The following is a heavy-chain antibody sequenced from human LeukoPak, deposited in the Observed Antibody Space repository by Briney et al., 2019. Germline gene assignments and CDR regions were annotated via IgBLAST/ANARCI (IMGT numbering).Heavy chain of an antibody. V-gene: IGHV1-8*01. D-gene: IGHD6-19*01. CDR2: MNPNSGNT. CDR1: GYTFTSYD. Sequence: ASVKVSCKASGYTFTSYDINWVRQATGEGLEWMGWMNPNSGNTGYAQKFQGRVTMTRNTSISTAYMELSSLRSEDTAVYYCASLYPYSCGWSLDYWGQGTLVTVSS. CDR3: ASLYPYSCGWSLDY. J-gene: IGHJ4*02.